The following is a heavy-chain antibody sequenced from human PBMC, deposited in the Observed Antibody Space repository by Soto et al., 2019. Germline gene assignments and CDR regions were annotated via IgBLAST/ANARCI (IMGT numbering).Heavy chain of an antibody. Sequence: ASVKVSCKASGYTFTSYGISWVRQAPGQGLEWMGWISAYNGNTNYAQKLQGRVTMTTDTSTSTAYMELRSLRSDDTAVYYCALTEGIVHADGMGVWGQGTTVTVSS. CDR1: GYTFTSYG. CDR3: ALTEGIVHADGMGV. V-gene: IGHV1-18*01. CDR2: ISAYNGNT. J-gene: IGHJ6*02. D-gene: IGHD2-8*01.